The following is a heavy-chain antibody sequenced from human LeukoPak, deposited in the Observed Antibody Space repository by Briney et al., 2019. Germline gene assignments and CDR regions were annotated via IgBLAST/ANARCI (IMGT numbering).Heavy chain of an antibody. CDR2: INHSGST. J-gene: IGHJ6*02. D-gene: IGHD2-2*01. V-gene: IGHV4-34*01. CDR3: AGVVPAANYYGMDV. CDR1: GGSFSGYY. Sequence: SETLALTCAVYGGSFSGYYWSWIRQPPGKGLEWMGEINHSGSTSYNPFLKSPVTISVDTSKNQFSLKLSSVTAADTAVYYCAGVVPAANYYGMDVWGQGTTVTVSS.